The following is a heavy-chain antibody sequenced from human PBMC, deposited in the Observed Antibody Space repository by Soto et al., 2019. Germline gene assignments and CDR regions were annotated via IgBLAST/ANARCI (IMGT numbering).Heavy chain of an antibody. Sequence: GGSQRLPCAASGFTFSTLSMNWISQAPEKGLEWVSSISSRGSFIYYADSVKGRFTISRDNAKNSLYLQMNSRRAEDRAVYYCARDPLVVAPVVIGPIPRPPVTRGAALEIWGQGTLVTVSP. CDR1: GFTFSTLS. D-gene: IGHD2-2*02. V-gene: IGHV3-21*01. CDR2: ISSRGSFI. J-gene: IGHJ3*02. CDR3: ARDPLVVAPVVIGPIPRPPVTRGAALEI.